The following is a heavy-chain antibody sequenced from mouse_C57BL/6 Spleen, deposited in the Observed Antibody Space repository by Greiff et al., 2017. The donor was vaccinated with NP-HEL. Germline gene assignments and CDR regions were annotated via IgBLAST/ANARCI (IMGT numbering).Heavy chain of an antibody. CDR2: ICYSGST. CDR1: GYSITSGYD. V-gene: IGHV3-1*01. Sequence: EVQLVESGPGMVKPSPSLSLSCTATGYSITSGYDWHWIRHFPGNKLEWMGYICYSGSTNYNPSLKSRNSITHDTSENHYLLKLNTVTAKDTATYYCERDEDYGSGHWYFGVWGTGTTVTVST. J-gene: IGHJ1*03. D-gene: IGHD1-1*01. CDR3: ERDEDYGSGHWYFGV.